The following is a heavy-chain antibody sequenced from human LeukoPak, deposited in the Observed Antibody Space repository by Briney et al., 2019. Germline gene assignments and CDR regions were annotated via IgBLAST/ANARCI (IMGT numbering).Heavy chain of an antibody. D-gene: IGHD2-8*01. CDR1: GFTFSDYY. CDR2: ISSSGSTI. J-gene: IGHJ5*02. V-gene: IGHV3-11*01. CDR3: ARDWEDIVLTPGWFDP. Sequence: GGSLRLSCAASGFTFSDYYMSWIRQAPGKGLEWVSYISSSGSTIYYADSVKGRFTISRDNAKNSLYLQMNSLRAEDTAVYYCARDWEDIVLTPGWFDPWGQGTLVTVSS.